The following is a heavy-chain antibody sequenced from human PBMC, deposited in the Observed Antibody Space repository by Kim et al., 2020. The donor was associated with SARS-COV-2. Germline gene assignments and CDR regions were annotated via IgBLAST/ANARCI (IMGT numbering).Heavy chain of an antibody. D-gene: IGHD2-15*01. CDR2: IIPIFGTA. V-gene: IGHV1-69*13. J-gene: IGHJ4*02. CDR3: AREGVYCSGGSCYSLYYFDY. Sequence: SVKVSCKASGGTFSSYSISWVRQAPGQGLEWMGGIIPIFGTANYAQKFQGRVTITADESTSTAYMELSSLRSEDTAVYYCAREGVYCSGGSCYSLYYFDYWGQGTLVTVSS. CDR1: GGTFSSYS.